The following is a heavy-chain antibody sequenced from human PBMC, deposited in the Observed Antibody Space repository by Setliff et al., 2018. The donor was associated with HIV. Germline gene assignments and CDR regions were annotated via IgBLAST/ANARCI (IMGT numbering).Heavy chain of an antibody. D-gene: IGHD6-13*01. V-gene: IGHV4-39*01. CDR3: ARHSEYSSSWYYFDY. Sequence: SETLSLTCTVSGGSISSSSYYWGWIRQPPGKGLEWIGSIYYSGSTYYNPSLKSRVTISVDTSKNQFSLKPSFVTAADTAVYYCARHSEYSSSWYYFDYWGQGTLVTVSS. J-gene: IGHJ4*02. CDR1: GGSISSSSYY. CDR2: IYYSGST.